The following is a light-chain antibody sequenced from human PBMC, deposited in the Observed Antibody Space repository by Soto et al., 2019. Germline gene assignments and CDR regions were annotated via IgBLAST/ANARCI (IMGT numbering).Light chain of an antibody. CDR3: HHFGSSRHT. CDR1: QSVSSTY. V-gene: IGKV3-20*01. CDR2: GAS. J-gene: IGKJ2*01. Sequence: EIVFARFSGTLSFSPRESQTPSYRASQSVSSTYLAWYRHKPGQAPRPLIYGASSRAAGIPDRFSGSGSGTDFTLTISRLEPEDFAVYYCHHFGSSRHTFGQGTKVDIK.